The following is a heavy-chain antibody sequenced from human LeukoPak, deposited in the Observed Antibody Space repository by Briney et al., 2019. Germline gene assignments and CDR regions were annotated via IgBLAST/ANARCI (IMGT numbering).Heavy chain of an antibody. CDR1: GFSLSTSGVG. D-gene: IGHD5-18*01. CDR3: AHSEIGYSYGTEHPIFDY. J-gene: IGHJ4*02. V-gene: IGHV2-5*02. CDR2: IYWDDDK. Sequence: SGPTLVKPTQTLTLTCTFSGFSLSTSGVGVGWIRQPPGKALEWLALIYWDDDKRYSPSLKSRLTITKDTSKNQVVLTMTNMDPVDTATYYCAHSEIGYSYGTEHPIFDYWGQGTLVTVSS.